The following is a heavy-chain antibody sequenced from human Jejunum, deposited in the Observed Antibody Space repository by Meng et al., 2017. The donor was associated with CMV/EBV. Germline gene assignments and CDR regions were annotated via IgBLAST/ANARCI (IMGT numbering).Heavy chain of an antibody. V-gene: IGHV3-23*01. J-gene: IGHJ3*02. CDR1: GFTVRYYA. CDR2: VTGDGETR. D-gene: IGHD3-10*01. Sequence: ASGFTVRYYAVNLVRQAPGKGLEWVSGVTGDGETRFYADSVKGRFTISRDNSKKTLYLQMTSLRVEDTAIYYCAKEVSSRSRGAFDIWGQGTMVTVSS. CDR3: AKEVSSRSRGAFDI.